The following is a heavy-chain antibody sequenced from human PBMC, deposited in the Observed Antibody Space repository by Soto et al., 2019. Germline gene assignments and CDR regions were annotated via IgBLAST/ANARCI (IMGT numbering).Heavy chain of an antibody. CDR1: GFLFSDYA. J-gene: IGHJ4*02. Sequence: PGGSLRLSRAASGFLFSDYAMSWVRQAPGQGLECVSTITNTGGRTYYADSVKGRFTISRDNSRNTLFLQMSSLRAEDTAVYYCAKTTNQLTLHDYGDRLDYWGQGTLVTVSS. CDR3: AKTTNQLTLHDYGDRLDY. D-gene: IGHD4-17*01. V-gene: IGHV3-23*01. CDR2: ITNTGGRT.